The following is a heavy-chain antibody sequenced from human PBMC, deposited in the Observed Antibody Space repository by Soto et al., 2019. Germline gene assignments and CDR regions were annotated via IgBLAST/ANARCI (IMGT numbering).Heavy chain of an antibody. CDR3: ARGSYFYDFDY. Sequence: QVQLQESGPGLVKPSETLSLTCTVSGGSISSYYWSWIRQPPGKGLEWIGYIYYNGFTDYHPSLKSRVTISLDTSKNQFSLKLSSVTAADTAVYYCARGSYFYDFDYWGQGTLVTVSS. D-gene: IGHD3-10*01. V-gene: IGHV4-59*01. CDR1: GGSISSYY. CDR2: IYYNGFT. J-gene: IGHJ4*02.